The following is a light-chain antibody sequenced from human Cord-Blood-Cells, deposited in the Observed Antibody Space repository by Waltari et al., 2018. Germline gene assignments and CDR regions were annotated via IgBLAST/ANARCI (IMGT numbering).Light chain of an antibody. Sequence: IVLTQSPATLSSSPGDRATLACRASQSVSSYLAWYQQKPGQAPRLLIYDAPNRATGIPARFSGSGSGTDFTLTISSLEPEDFAVYYCQQRSNWPLTFGGGTKVEIK. V-gene: IGKV3-11*01. CDR3: QQRSNWPLT. CDR2: DAP. CDR1: QSVSSY. J-gene: IGKJ4*01.